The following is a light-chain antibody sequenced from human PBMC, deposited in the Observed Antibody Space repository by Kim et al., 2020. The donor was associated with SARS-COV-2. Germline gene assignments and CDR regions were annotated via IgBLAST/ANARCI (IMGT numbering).Light chain of an antibody. V-gene: IGKV3-20*01. CDR1: QSVSRNS. CDR2: ITP. Sequence: LRERATPSSRAKQSVSRNSVAWDQKKHGQAPRLLIYITPARARGIPDRFRGSGSGTDFTITSSKLEPEDVAVNYCKQYGSRQRTFGQGTRLEIK. J-gene: IGKJ5*01. CDR3: KQYGSRQRT.